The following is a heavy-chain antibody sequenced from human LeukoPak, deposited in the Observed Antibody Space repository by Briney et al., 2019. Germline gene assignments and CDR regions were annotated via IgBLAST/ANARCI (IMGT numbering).Heavy chain of an antibody. V-gene: IGHV3-74*01. CDR2: ISSAGSST. J-gene: IGHJ4*02. D-gene: IGHD1-7*01. CDR3: ARHQLLGDYSDY. CDR1: GFTFSSYW. Sequence: GGSLRLSCAASGFTFSSYWMHWVRQAPGKGLVWVSRISSAGSSTTYADSVKGRFTISRDNAKNTLYLQMSSLRAEDTAVYYCARHQLLGDYSDYWGQGTLVTVSS.